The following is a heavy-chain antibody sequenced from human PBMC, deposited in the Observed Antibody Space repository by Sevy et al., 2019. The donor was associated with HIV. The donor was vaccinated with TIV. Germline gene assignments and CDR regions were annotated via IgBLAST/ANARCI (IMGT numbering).Heavy chain of an antibody. V-gene: IGHV5-51*01. Sequence: GGSLRLSCKGSGYSFTSYWIGWVRQMPGKGLEWMGIIYPGDSDTTYSPSFQGQVTISADKSISNAYLQWSSLKASDAALYYCAGGDTLEPQSFDLWGQGTLVTVSS. CDR1: GYSFTSYW. CDR3: AGGDTLEPQSFDL. D-gene: IGHD2-21*01. J-gene: IGHJ5*02. CDR2: IYPGDSDT.